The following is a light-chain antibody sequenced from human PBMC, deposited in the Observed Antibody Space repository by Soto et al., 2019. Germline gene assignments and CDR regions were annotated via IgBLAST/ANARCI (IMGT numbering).Light chain of an antibody. J-gene: IGLJ3*02. V-gene: IGLV2-23*01. CDR2: EGG. CDR3: CSYARSSTWV. CDR1: SNDVGSYNL. Sequence: QSALTQPASVSGSPGQSITISCTGTSNDVGSYNLVSWYQQHPGKVPKLMIYEGGKRPSGVSNRFSGSKSGNTASLKIAGLQGEDEADYYCCSYARSSTWVFGGGTKLTVL.